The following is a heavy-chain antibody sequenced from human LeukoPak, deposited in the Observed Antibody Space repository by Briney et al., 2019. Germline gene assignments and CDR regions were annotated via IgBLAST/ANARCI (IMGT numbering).Heavy chain of an antibody. CDR1: GFTFGDYA. CDR2: IRSKAYGGTT. J-gene: IGHJ4*02. V-gene: IGHV3-49*03. Sequence: PGGSLRLSCTASGFTFGDYAMRWFRQAPGKGLEGVGFIRSKAYGGTTEYAASVKGRFTISRDDSKSIAYLQMNSLKTEDTAVYYCTRDEGLAVVAVRFDYWGQGTLVTVSS. D-gene: IGHD2-15*01. CDR3: TRDEGLAVVAVRFDY.